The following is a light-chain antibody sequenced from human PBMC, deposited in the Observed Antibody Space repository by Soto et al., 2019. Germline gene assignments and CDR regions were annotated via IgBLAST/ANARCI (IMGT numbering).Light chain of an antibody. CDR3: QQCGSSPPVT. J-gene: IGKJ4*01. CDR1: QSVSSDY. CDR2: GAS. V-gene: IGKV3-20*01. Sequence: EIVLTQSPGTPSLSPGERATLSCRASQSVSSDYLAWYQQKPGQAPRLLIYGASSRATGIPDRFIGSASGTDFTLTISRLEPEDFAVYYCQQCGSSPPVTFGGGTKVEIK.